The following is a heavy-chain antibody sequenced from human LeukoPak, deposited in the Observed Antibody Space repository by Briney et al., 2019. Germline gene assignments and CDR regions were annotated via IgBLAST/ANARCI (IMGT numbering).Heavy chain of an antibody. CDR3: ARRVGKLGGNSFDP. CDR2: INPNSGGT. D-gene: IGHD3-10*01. CDR1: GYTFTCYY. J-gene: IGHJ5*02. Sequence: GASVKVSCKASGYTFTCYYMHWVRQAPGQGLEWMGWINPNSGGTNYAQKFQGRVTMTRDTSISTAYMELSRLRSDDTAVYYCARRVGKLGGNSFDPWGQGTLVTVSS. V-gene: IGHV1-2*02.